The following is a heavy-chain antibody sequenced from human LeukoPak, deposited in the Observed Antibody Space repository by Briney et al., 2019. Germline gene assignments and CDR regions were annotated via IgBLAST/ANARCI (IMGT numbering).Heavy chain of an antibody. V-gene: IGHV3-74*03. D-gene: IGHD3-9*01. CDR2: ISGDEVVR. Sequence: GGSLRLSCEASGFTFSTYWMHWVRQAPGKGLMWVSRISGDEVVRKYADSVRGRFTISRDNAKNTLYLQTDSLRAEDTAVYYCARDADWYGQSYDYWGQGTLVTVSS. J-gene: IGHJ4*02. CDR1: GFTFSTYW. CDR3: ARDADWYGQSYDY.